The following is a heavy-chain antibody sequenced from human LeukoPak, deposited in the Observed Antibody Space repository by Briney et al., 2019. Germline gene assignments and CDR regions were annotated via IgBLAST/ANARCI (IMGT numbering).Heavy chain of an antibody. Sequence: PSETVSLTCTVSGGSINSHYWSWIRQPPGKGPEWIGYIYYSGSTNYNPSLSSLKSRVTISIDTSKNQFSLNVNSVTAADTAVYYCARHDDEWVRGIFDIWGQGTMVTVSS. D-gene: IGHD2-21*01. CDR2: IYYSGST. J-gene: IGHJ3*02. V-gene: IGHV4-59*08. CDR1: GGSINSHY. CDR3: ARHDDEWVRGIFDI.